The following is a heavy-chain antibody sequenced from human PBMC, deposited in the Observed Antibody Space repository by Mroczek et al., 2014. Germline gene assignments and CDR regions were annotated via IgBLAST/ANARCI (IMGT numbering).Heavy chain of an antibody. V-gene: IGHV4-61*02. J-gene: IGHJ4*02. Sequence: QVQLQESGPGLVKPSQTLSLTCTVSGGSISSGSYYWSWIRQPAGKGLEWIGRIYTSGSTNYNPSLKSRVTMSVDTSKNQFSLKLSSVTAADTAVYYCARAIVVVPAEKLERLESWGQGTLVTVSS. D-gene: IGHD2-2*01. CDR2: IYTSGST. CDR3: ARAIVVVPAEKLERLES. CDR1: GGSISSGSYY.